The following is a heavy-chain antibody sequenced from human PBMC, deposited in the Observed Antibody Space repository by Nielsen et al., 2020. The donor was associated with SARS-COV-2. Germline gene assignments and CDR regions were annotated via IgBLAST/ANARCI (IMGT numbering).Heavy chain of an antibody. CDR1: GGTFSSYA. J-gene: IGHJ6*02. CDR3: ARLGVDWLLNGMDV. CDR2: IIPIFGTA. Sequence: SVKVSCKASGGTFSSYAISWVRQAPGQGLEWMGGIIPIFGTANYAQKFQGRVTITADESTSTAYMELSSLRSEDTAVYYCARLGVDWLLNGMDVWGQGTTVTVSS. D-gene: IGHD3-9*01. V-gene: IGHV1-69*13.